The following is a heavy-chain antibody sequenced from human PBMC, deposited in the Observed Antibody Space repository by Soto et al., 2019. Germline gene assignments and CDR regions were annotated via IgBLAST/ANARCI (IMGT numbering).Heavy chain of an antibody. Sequence: GGSLRLSCAASGFTFSNAWMSWVRQAPGKGLEWVGRIKSKTDGGTTDYAAPVKGRFTISRDDSKNTLYLQMNSLKTEDTAVYYCTTPYFPPGPDPLYYYMDVWGKGTTVTVSS. CDR2: IKSKTDGGTT. V-gene: IGHV3-15*01. CDR3: TTPYFPPGPDPLYYYMDV. CDR1: GFTFSNAW. D-gene: IGHD2-8*01. J-gene: IGHJ6*03.